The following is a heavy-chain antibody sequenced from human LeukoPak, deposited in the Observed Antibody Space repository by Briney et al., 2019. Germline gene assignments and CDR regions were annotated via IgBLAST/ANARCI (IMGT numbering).Heavy chain of an antibody. J-gene: IGHJ4*02. CDR2: IRSKANNYAT. V-gene: IGHV3-73*01. CDR3: SSGLSVLRSNNTPVDY. D-gene: IGHD4-17*01. Sequence: GGSLRLSCVASGFTFSGSAMHWVRQASGKGLEWVGRIRSKANNYATTYAASVKGRFTISRDDSKNTAYLQMNSLKTGDTAVYFCSSGLSVLRSNNTPVDYWGQGTLVTVSS. CDR1: GFTFSGSA.